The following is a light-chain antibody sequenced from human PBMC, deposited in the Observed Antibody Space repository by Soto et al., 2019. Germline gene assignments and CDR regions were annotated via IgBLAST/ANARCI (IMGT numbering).Light chain of an antibody. CDR3: QSYDSSLSAVV. Sequence: QSALTQPASVSGSPGQSITISCTGTSSDVGGYKYVSWYQQHPDKAPKLIIFEVSNRPSGISSRFSGSKSGNTASLTISGLQAEDEADYYCQSYDSSLSAVVIGGGTKLTVL. J-gene: IGLJ2*01. CDR1: SSDVGGYKY. V-gene: IGLV2-14*01. CDR2: EVS.